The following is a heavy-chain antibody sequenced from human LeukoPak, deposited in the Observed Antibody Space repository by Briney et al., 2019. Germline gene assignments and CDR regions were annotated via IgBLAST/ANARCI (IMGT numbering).Heavy chain of an antibody. D-gene: IGHD3-3*01. CDR1: GGSNSSGGFY. CDR2: IYHSGNT. CDR3: ARAKGPPRYYDFWSGDYYFDY. Sequence: ASETLSLTCTVSGGSNSSGGFYWSWIRQPPGKGLEWIGYIYHSGNTYYNPSLKSRVTISVDRSKSQFSLMLSSVTAADTAVYYCARAKGPPRYYDFWSGDYYFDYWGQGTLVTVSS. J-gene: IGHJ4*02. V-gene: IGHV4-30-2*01.